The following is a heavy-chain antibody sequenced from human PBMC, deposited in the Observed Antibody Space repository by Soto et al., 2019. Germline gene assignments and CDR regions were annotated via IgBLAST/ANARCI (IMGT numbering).Heavy chain of an antibody. Sequence: QITLNESGPTVVSPTETLTLTCRFSGFSLTTSGVGVGWVRQSPGKAPEWLALIYWDDDKRYSEYLKSRLTITKDTSKNRVVLTVANLDPTDTATYYCAHRVLRTVFGLVTTTAIYFDFWGQGTPVAVSS. D-gene: IGHD3-3*01. V-gene: IGHV2-5*02. CDR1: GFSLTTSGVG. CDR3: AHRVLRTVFGLVTTTAIYFDF. CDR2: IYWDDDK. J-gene: IGHJ4*02.